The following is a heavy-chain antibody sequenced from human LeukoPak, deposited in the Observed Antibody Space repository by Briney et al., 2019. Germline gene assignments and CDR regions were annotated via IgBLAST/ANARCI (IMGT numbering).Heavy chain of an antibody. D-gene: IGHD3-22*01. V-gene: IGHV4-38-2*02. J-gene: IGHJ4*02. CDR3: AHSSGYYYVGY. CDR1: GYSISSGYY. CDR2: IYYSGST. Sequence: SETLSLTCTVSGYSISSGYYWGWIRQSPGKGLEWIGSIYYSGSTYYNPSLKSRVTISVDTSKNQFSLKLSSVTAADTAVYYCAHSSGYYYVGYWGQGTLVTVSS.